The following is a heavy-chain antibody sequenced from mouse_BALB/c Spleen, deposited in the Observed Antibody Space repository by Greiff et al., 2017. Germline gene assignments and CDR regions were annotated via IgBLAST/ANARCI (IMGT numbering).Heavy chain of an antibody. CDR2: INPSSGYT. CDR3: ARGGPPYLDV. Sequence: VQLQQSGAELARPGASVKMSCKSSGYTFTSYTMHWVKQRPGQGLEWIGYINPSSGYTNYNQKFKDKATLTADKISSTAYMQQSSLTSEDSAVYYCARGGPPYLDVGGAGTAVTVSS. D-gene: IGHD1-1*02. V-gene: IGHV1-4*01. CDR1: GYTFTSYT. J-gene: IGHJ1*01.